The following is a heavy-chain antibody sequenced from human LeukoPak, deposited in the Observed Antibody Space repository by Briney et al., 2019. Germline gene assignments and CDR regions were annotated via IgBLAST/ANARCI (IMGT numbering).Heavy chain of an antibody. CDR1: GGSISSSYY. J-gene: IGHJ4*02. D-gene: IGHD3-3*01. CDR2: IYYSGST. Sequence: PSETLSLTCTVSGGSISSSYYWGWIRQPPGKGLEWIGSIYYSGSTYYNPSLKSRVTMSVDTSKNQFSLRLTSVTAADTAVYFCAHEGAYYENWGQGTLVTVSS. V-gene: IGHV4-39*07. CDR3: AHEGAYYEN.